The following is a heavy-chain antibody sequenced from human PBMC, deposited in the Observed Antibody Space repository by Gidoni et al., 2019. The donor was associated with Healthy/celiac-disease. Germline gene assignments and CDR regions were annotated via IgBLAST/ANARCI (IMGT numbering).Heavy chain of an antibody. Sequence: EVQLVESGGGLVQPGGSLKLSCAASGFTFSGSAMHWVRQASGKGLEWVGRIRSKANSYATAYAASVKGRFTISRDDSKNTAYLQMNSLKTEDTAVYYCTRHWSQTRRGGLYYYMDVWGKGTTVTVSS. CDR1: GFTFSGSA. CDR3: TRHWSQTRRGGLYYYMDV. D-gene: IGHD3-10*01. J-gene: IGHJ6*03. V-gene: IGHV3-73*02. CDR2: IRSKANSYAT.